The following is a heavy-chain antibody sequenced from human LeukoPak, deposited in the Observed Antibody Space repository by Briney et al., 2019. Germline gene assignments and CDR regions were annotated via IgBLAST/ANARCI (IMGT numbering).Heavy chain of an antibody. V-gene: IGHV3-64*01. CDR2: ISSNGGST. J-gene: IGHJ3*02. CDR1: GFTFSSYA. CDR3: ARESGVTWEPSLKGAFDI. Sequence: GGSLRLPCAASGFTFSSYAMHWVRQAPGKGLEYVSAISSNGGSTYYANSVKGRFTISRDNSKNTLYLQMGSLRAEDMAVYYCARESGVTWEPSLKGAFDIWGQGTMVTVSS. D-gene: IGHD1-26*01.